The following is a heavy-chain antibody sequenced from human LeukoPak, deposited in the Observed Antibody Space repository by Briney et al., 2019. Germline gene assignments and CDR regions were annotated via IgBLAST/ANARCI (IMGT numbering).Heavy chain of an antibody. CDR3: ARHDSYIPY. D-gene: IGHD3-10*01. V-gene: IGHV3-23*01. J-gene: IGHJ4*02. CDR2: ISDVEKIP. Sequence: GGSLIQSCAASGFTFTNYAMSWGRQATGWGLEWVSGISDVEKIPYYSDSVKGRFTISRDNSKKTVYLQMNNLRAEDTAVYFCARHDSYIPYWGQGIPVTVSS. CDR1: GFTFTNYA.